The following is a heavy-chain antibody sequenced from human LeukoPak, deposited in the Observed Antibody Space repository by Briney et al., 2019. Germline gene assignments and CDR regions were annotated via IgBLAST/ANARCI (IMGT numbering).Heavy chain of an antibody. CDR1: GFTFSSYA. J-gene: IGHJ4*02. Sequence: PGGSLRLSCSASGFTFSSYAMHWVRQAPGKGQEYVSAISSNGGGTYYADSVKGRFTISRDNSKNTLYLQMSSLRAEDAAVYYCVKDLGQQWLVSYFDYWGQGTLVTVSS. V-gene: IGHV3-64D*06. CDR3: VKDLGQQWLVSYFDY. CDR2: ISSNGGGT. D-gene: IGHD6-19*01.